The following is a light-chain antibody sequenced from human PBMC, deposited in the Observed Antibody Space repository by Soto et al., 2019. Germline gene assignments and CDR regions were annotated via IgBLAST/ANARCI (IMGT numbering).Light chain of an antibody. CDR2: GPS. J-gene: IGKJ1*01. V-gene: IGKV3-15*01. Sequence: EIVMTQSPATLSVSPGERATLSCRASQSVSSNLAWYQQKPGQAPRLLISGPSTRATGIPARFSGSGSGTEFTLTISSLQSEDFAVYYCQQYNDWPRTFGQGTKVDIK. CDR1: QSVSSN. CDR3: QQYNDWPRT.